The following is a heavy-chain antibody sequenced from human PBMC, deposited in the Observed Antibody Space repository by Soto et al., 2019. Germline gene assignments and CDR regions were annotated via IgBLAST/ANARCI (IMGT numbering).Heavy chain of an antibody. CDR2: IIPIFGTA. CDR3: ASPVGKQQLVLVGLYYYYGMDV. Sequence: SVKVSCKASGGTFSSYSISWVRQAPGQGLEWMGGIIPIFGTANYAQKFQGRVTITADKSTSTAYMELSSLRSEDTAVYYCASPVGKQQLVLVGLYYYYGMDVWGQGTTVTVSS. V-gene: IGHV1-69*06. CDR1: GGTFSSYS. J-gene: IGHJ6*02. D-gene: IGHD6-13*01.